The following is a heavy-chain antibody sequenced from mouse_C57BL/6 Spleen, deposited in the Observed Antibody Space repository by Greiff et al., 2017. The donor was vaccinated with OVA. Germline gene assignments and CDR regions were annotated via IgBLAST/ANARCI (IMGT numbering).Heavy chain of an antibody. CDR3: AREGSNYEYYAMDY. Sequence: ESGPGLVKPSQSLSLPCSVTGYSIPSGHYWNWIRQFPGNKLEWLGYITYEGSNNHNPSLKNRNSMARDTSKNQFFMELNSVTSEDTDTYDCAREGSNYEYYAMDYWGQGTSVTVSS. V-gene: IGHV3-6*01. CDR2: ITYEGSN. J-gene: IGHJ4*01. CDR1: GYSIPSGHY. D-gene: IGHD2-5*01.